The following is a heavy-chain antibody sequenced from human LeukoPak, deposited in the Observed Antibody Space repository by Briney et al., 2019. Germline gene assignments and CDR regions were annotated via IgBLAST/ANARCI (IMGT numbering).Heavy chain of an antibody. D-gene: IGHD3-10*01. V-gene: IGHV1-18*04. Sequence: ASVKVSCKASGYTFTRYGISWVRQAPGQGLEWMGWISAYNGNTNYAQKLQGRVTMTTDTSTSTAYMELRSLRSDDTAVYYCARGLWFGEFIPNGMDVWGKGTTVTVSS. CDR3: ARGLWFGEFIPNGMDV. CDR2: ISAYNGNT. CDR1: GYTFTRYG. J-gene: IGHJ6*04.